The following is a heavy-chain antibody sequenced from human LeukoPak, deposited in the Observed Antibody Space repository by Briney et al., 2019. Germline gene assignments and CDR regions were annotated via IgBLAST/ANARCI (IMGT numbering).Heavy chain of an antibody. CDR2: INPNSGGT. Sequence: GASVKVTCKASGYTFTGYYMHWVRQAPGQGLEWMGRINPNSGGTNYAQKFQGRVTMTRDTSISTAYMELSRLRSDDTAVYYCARELVYSPGFDYWGQGTLVTVSS. D-gene: IGHD2-21*01. V-gene: IGHV1-2*06. CDR3: ARELVYSPGFDY. J-gene: IGHJ4*02. CDR1: GYTFTGYY.